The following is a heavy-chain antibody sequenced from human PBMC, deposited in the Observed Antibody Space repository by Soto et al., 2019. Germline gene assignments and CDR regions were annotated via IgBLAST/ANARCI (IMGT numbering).Heavy chain of an antibody. CDR3: AREGRGGGYDYYYGMDV. J-gene: IGHJ6*02. Sequence: QVQLVQSRAEVKKPGASVKVSCKASGYTFTSYGISWVRQAPGQGLEWMGWISAYNGNTNYAQKLQGRVTMTTDTSTSTAYMELRSLRSDDTAVYYCAREGRGGGYDYYYGMDVWGQGTTVTVSS. CDR1: GYTFTSYG. D-gene: IGHD2-15*01. V-gene: IGHV1-18*01. CDR2: ISAYNGNT.